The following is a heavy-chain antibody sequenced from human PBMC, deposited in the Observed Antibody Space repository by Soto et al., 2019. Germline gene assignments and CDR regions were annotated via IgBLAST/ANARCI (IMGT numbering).Heavy chain of an antibody. CDR2: IWYDGSNK. CDR1: GFTFSSYG. CDR3: ARAPLYYYDMDV. Sequence: QVQLVESGGGVVQPGRSLRLSCAASGFTFSSYGLHWVRQAPGKGLEWVAVIWYDGSNKYYADSVKGRFTISRDNSKNTLYLQTNSLRAEDTAVYYCARAPLYYYDMDVWGQGTTVTVSS. V-gene: IGHV3-33*01. J-gene: IGHJ6*02.